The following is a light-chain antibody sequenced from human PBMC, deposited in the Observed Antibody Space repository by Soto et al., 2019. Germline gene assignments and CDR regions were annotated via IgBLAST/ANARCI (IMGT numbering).Light chain of an antibody. J-gene: IGKJ4*01. CDR2: GAS. Sequence: EIVLTQSPGTLSLSPGETVTLSCRASQSVSSSSLAWYQQRPGQAPRLLISGASSRATGIPDRFSGSGSGTDFTLTISRLEPEDFAVYYCQQYGNSPLTFGGGTKVEIK. CDR3: QQYGNSPLT. V-gene: IGKV3-20*01. CDR1: QSVSSSS.